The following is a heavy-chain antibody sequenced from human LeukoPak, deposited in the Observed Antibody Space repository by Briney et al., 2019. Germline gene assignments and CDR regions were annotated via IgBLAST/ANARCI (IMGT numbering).Heavy chain of an antibody. V-gene: IGHV3-21*01. Sequence: PGGSLRLSCAASGFTFSSYPLNWVRQAPGKGLQWVSSIGTSNNYIYYTDSVKGRFTISRDNAKNSLYLQMNSLRAEDAAVYYCARAFWGWEVDYWGQGTLVTVSS. CDR3: ARAFWGWEVDY. D-gene: IGHD3-16*01. J-gene: IGHJ4*02. CDR2: IGTSNNYI. CDR1: GFTFSSYP.